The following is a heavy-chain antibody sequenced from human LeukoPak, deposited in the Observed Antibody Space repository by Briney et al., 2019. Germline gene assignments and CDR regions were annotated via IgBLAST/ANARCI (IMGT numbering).Heavy chain of an antibody. Sequence: GGSLRLSCAASGFTVSSNYMSWVRQAPGKGLEWVSVIYSGGTTYYADSVKGRFTISRDDSKNTLYLQMNSLRAEDTAVYYCARDSSTYYYYYGMDVWGQGTTVTVSS. CDR1: GFTVSSNY. CDR3: ARDSSTYYYYYGMDV. CDR2: IYSGGTT. D-gene: IGHD6-13*01. J-gene: IGHJ6*02. V-gene: IGHV3-53*01.